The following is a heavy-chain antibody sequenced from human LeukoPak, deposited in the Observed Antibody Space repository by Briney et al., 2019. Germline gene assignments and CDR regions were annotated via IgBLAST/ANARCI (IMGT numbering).Heavy chain of an antibody. J-gene: IGHJ4*02. CDR2: INHSGST. V-gene: IGHV4-39*07. CDR3: ARRGIAVAGVDY. CDR1: GGSISSSSYY. Sequence: PSETLSLTCTVSGGSISSSSYYWGWIRQPPGKGLGWIGEINHSGSTNYNPSLKSRVTISVDTSKNQFSLKLSSVTAADTAVYYCARRGIAVAGVDYWGQGTLVTVSS. D-gene: IGHD6-19*01.